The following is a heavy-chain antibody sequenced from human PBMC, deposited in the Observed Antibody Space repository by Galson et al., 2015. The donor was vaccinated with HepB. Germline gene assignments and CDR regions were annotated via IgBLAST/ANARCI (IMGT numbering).Heavy chain of an antibody. CDR2: FDPEDGET. Sequence: SVKVSCKVSGYTLTELSMHWVRQAPGKGLEWMGGFDPEDGETIYPQKFQGRVTMTEDTSTDTAYMELSSLRSEDTAVYYCATITYDILLLGFTEKGAFDIWGQGTMVTVSS. J-gene: IGHJ3*02. D-gene: IGHD3-9*01. CDR3: ATITYDILLLGFTEKGAFDI. CDR1: GYTLTELS. V-gene: IGHV1-24*01.